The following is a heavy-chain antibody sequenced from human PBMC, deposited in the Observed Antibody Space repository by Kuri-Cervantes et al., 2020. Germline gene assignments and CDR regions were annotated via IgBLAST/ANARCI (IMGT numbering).Heavy chain of an antibody. Sequence: GSLRLSCTVSGYSISSGYYWGWIRQPPGKGLEWIGSIYHSGTTYFHPSLKSRVTISVDTSKNQFSLRLSSVTAADTAVYFCIHGDGRYFDYWGQGTLVTVFS. J-gene: IGHJ4*02. D-gene: IGHD4-17*01. CDR3: IHGDGRYFDY. CDR2: IYHSGTT. CDR1: GYSISSGYY. V-gene: IGHV4-38-2*02.